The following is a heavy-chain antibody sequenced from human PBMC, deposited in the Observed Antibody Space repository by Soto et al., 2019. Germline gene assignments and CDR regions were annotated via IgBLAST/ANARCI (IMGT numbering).Heavy chain of an antibody. V-gene: IGHV1-69*13. CDR2: IIPIFGTA. CDR1: GGTFSSYA. CDR3: ARDDRTYYDFWSGRNDYYYYCMDV. J-gene: IGHJ6*02. Sequence: SVKVSCKASGGTFSSYAISWVRQAPGQGLEWMGGIIPIFGTANYAQKFQGRVTITADESTSTAYMELSSLRSEDTAVYYCARDDRTYYDFWSGRNDYYYYCMDVWGQGTTVTVSS. D-gene: IGHD3-3*01.